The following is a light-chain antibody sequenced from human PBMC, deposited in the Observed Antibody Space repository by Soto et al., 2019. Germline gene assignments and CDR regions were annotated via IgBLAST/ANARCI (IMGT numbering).Light chain of an antibody. J-gene: IGKJ5*01. CDR2: DAS. CDR3: RQRSSWPLT. CDR1: QYVSNDY. Sequence: RRSQDSMSFSPGDTAALSCRASQYVSNDYLAWYQQRPGQAPRLLIYDASRRATGIPDRFSGSGSGTDFTLPICSLAPEDFAIYYCRQRSSWPLTFGQGTRLEI. V-gene: IGKV3D-20*02.